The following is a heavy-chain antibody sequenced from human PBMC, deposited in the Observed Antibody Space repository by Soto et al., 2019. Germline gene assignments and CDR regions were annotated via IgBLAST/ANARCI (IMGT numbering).Heavy chain of an antibody. J-gene: IGHJ4*02. CDR1: GFTCSSYW. V-gene: IGHV3-74*01. CDR2: INNDGSST. Sequence: HPGGSLRLSCAASGFTCSSYWMNWVRHAPGKGLVWVSRINNDGSSTYYADSVKGRFTISRDNAKNTLFLQMTSLRADDTAVYYCAKGGYTFAYEWGQGALVTVS. D-gene: IGHD5-18*01. CDR3: AKGGYTFAYE.